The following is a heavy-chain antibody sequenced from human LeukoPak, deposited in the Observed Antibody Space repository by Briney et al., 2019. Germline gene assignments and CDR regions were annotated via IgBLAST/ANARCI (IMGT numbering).Heavy chain of an antibody. CDR3: ARTSYDNSAYPFDY. CDR2: ITSKAYGGTT. CDR1: GFIFGDYA. V-gene: IGHV3-49*04. D-gene: IGHD3-22*01. J-gene: IGHJ4*02. Sequence: RSLRLSCTASGFIFGDYAMNWVRQAPGKGLEWVGFITSKAYGGTTKYAASVKGRFTISRDDSKSIAYLQMNSLKTEDTALYYCARTSYDNSAYPFDYWGQGTLVTVSS.